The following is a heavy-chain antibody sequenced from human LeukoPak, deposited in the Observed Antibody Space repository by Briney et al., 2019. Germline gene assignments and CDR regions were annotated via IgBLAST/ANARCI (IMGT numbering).Heavy chain of an antibody. V-gene: IGHV4-39*01. CDR2: IYYSGST. D-gene: IGHD1-26*01. Sequence: SETLSLTCTVSGGSISSSSYYWGWIRQPPGKGLEWIGSIYYSGSTYYNPSLKSRVTISVDTSKNQFSLKLSSVTAADTAVYYCARHSGSYYVCWGQGTLVTVSS. CDR3: ARHSGSYYVC. CDR1: GGSISSSSYY. J-gene: IGHJ4*02.